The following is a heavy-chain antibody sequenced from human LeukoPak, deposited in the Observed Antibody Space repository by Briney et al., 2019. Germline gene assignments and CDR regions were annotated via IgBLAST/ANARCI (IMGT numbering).Heavy chain of an antibody. Sequence: GRSLRLSCAASGFTFSTYFMHWVPQAPGKGLEGVADIASYKSYTVYVESVKVRFTISRDNSKNTLYLQMNSLRDDDTAVYFCVRERQETLLHSGAFDIWGQGTMVTVSS. J-gene: IGHJ3*02. V-gene: IGHV3-30-3*01. CDR1: GFTFSTYF. CDR2: IASYKSYT. D-gene: IGHD2-21*01. CDR3: VRERQETLLHSGAFDI.